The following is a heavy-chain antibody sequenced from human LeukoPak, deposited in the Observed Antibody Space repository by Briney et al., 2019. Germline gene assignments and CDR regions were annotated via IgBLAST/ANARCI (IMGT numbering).Heavy chain of an antibody. CDR2: ISSSGSTI. J-gene: IGHJ5*02. CDR3: ARHYGAGSNWFDP. Sequence: GGSLRLSCAASGFTFSSYEMNWVRQAPGKGLEWVSYISSSGSTIYYADSVKGRFTISRDNSKSTVFLQMNNLRAEETAIYYCARHYGAGSNWFDPWGQGTLVTVSS. CDR1: GFTFSSYE. D-gene: IGHD3-10*01. V-gene: IGHV3-48*03.